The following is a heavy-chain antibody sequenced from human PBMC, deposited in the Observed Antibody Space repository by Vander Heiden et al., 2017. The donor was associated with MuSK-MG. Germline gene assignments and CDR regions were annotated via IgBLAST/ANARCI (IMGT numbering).Heavy chain of an antibody. CDR2: IYYSGST. V-gene: IGHV4-39*01. CDR3: ARGRGYYDSSGYYLPYYFDY. D-gene: IGHD3-22*01. Sequence: QLQLQESGPGLVKPSETLSLTCTVSGGSISSSSYYWGWIRQPPGKGLEWIGSIYYSGSTYYNPSLKSRVTISVDTSKNQFSLKLSSVTAADTAVYYCARGRGYYDSSGYYLPYYFDYWGQGTLVTVSS. J-gene: IGHJ4*02. CDR1: GGSISSSSYY.